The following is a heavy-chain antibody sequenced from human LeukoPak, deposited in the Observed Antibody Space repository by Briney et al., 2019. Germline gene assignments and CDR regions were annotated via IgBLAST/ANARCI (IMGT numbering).Heavy chain of an antibody. CDR2: ISSSSSYI. D-gene: IGHD5-18*01. Sequence: PGGSLRLSCAASGFTFSSYSMNWVRQAPGKGLEWVSSISSSSSYIYYADSVKGRFTISRDNAKNSLYLQMNSLRAEDTAVYYCARDTPHVDTAMVTPSNLVDYWGQGTLVTVSS. CDR3: ARDTPHVDTAMVTPSNLVDY. V-gene: IGHV3-21*01. J-gene: IGHJ4*02. CDR1: GFTFSSYS.